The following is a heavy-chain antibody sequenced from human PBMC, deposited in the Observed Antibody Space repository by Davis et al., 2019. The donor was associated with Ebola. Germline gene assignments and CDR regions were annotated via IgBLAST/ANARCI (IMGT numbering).Heavy chain of an antibody. D-gene: IGHD4-23*01. Sequence: GESLKISCAASGFTFSDYYMSWIRQAPGKGLEWVSYISSSGSTIYYADSVKGRFTISRDNSKNTLYLQMNSLRAEDTAVYYCAKTTVVTRGGWFDPWGQGTLVTVSS. CDR1: GFTFSDYY. CDR3: AKTTVVTRGGWFDP. J-gene: IGHJ5*02. CDR2: ISSSGSTI. V-gene: IGHV3-11*01.